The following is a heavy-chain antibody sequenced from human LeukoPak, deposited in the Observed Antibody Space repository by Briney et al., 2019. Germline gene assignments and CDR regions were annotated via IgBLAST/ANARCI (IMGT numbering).Heavy chain of an antibody. Sequence: SETLSLTCTVSGGSISSYYWSWIRQPAGKGLEWIGRIYTSGSTNYNPSLKSRVTMSVDTSKNQFSLKLSSVTAADTAAYYCNVVVAAAIPTDYWGQGTLVTVSS. CDR3: NVVVAAAIPTDY. CDR1: GGSISSYY. CDR2: IYTSGST. D-gene: IGHD2-2*01. V-gene: IGHV4-4*07. J-gene: IGHJ4*02.